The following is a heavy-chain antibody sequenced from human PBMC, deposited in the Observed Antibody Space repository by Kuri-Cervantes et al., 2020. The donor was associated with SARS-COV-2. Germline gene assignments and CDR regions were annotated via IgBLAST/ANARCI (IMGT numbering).Heavy chain of an antibody. CDR3: AKDIREQLVGGVGWFDP. D-gene: IGHD6-6*01. CDR2: ISWNSGSI. CDR1: GFTFDDYA. V-gene: IGHV3-9*01. Sequence: SLKISCAASGFTFDDYAMHWVRQAPGKGLEWVSGISWNSGSIGYADSVKGRFIISRDNAKNSLYLQMNSLRAEDTALYYCAKDIREQLVGGVGWFDPWGQGTLVTVSS. J-gene: IGHJ5*02.